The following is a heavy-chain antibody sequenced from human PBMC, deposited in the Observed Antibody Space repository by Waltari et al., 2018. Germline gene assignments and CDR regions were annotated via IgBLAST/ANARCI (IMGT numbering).Heavy chain of an antibody. CDR2: IKPDGSGK. CDR1: GFTFSNFW. J-gene: IGHJ4*02. CDR3: ARDVL. D-gene: IGHD2-15*01. Sequence: EVQLVESGGDSVQPGGSLSLSCPAFGFTFSNFWMSWVCQGQGKGRQWVASIKPDGSGKYYVESGKGRFTISRDNAKNSLNLQMDSLRVEDTAVYFCARDVLWGQGTRVTVSP. V-gene: IGHV3-7*01.